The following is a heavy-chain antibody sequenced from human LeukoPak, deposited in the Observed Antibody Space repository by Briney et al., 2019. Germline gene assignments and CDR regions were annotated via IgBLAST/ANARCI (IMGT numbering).Heavy chain of an antibody. J-gene: IGHJ4*02. V-gene: IGHV3-66*04. Sequence: GGSLRLSCAASGFTFSSYWMSWVRQAPGKGLEWVSVIYSGGSTYYADSVKGRFTISRDNSKNTLYLQMNSLRAEDTAVYYCARRAGAYSHPYDYWGQGTLVTVSS. CDR2: IYSGGST. CDR1: GFTFSSYW. D-gene: IGHD4/OR15-4a*01. CDR3: ARRAGAYSHPYDY.